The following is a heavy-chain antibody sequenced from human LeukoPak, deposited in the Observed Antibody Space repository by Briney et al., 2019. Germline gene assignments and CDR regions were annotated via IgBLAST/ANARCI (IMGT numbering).Heavy chain of an antibody. CDR2: ISGSGGST. Sequence: PGGSLRLSCAASGFTFSSYAMSWVRQAPGKGLEWVSAISGSGGSTYYADSVKGRFTISRDNSKNTLYLQMNSMRAEDTAVYYCAKHRTAKQWLAPDYWGQGTLVTVSS. J-gene: IGHJ4*02. CDR1: GFTFSSYA. D-gene: IGHD6-19*01. V-gene: IGHV3-23*01. CDR3: AKHRTAKQWLAPDY.